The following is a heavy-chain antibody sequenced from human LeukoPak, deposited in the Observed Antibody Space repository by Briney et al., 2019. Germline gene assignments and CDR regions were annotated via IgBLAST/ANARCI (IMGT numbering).Heavy chain of an antibody. Sequence: ASVNVSCKASGGTFSSYAISWVRQAPGQGLEWMGGIIPIFGAANYAQKFQGRVTITADESTSTAYMELNSLTSEDTAVYYCPSSGRSSGSHHHWFDPWGQGTLVTVSS. V-gene: IGHV1-69*13. J-gene: IGHJ5*02. CDR3: PSSGRSSGSHHHWFDP. CDR2: IIPIFGAA. D-gene: IGHD6-19*01. CDR1: GGTFSSYA.